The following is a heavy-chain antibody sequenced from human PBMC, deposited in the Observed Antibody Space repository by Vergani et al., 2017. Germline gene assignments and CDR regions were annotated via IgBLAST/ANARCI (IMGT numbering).Heavy chain of an antibody. Sequence: QLQLQESGSGLVKPSQTLSLTCAVSGGSISSGGYSWSWIRQPPGKGLEWIGYIYHSGSTYYNPPLKSRVTISVDRSKNQLSLKLISVTAACTAVYYCARGSRYCSGGSCYFDAFDFWGQGTMVTVSS. CDR3: ARGSRYCSGGSCYFDAFDF. CDR1: GGSISSGGYS. CDR2: IYHSGST. J-gene: IGHJ3*01. D-gene: IGHD2-15*01. V-gene: IGHV4-30-2*01.